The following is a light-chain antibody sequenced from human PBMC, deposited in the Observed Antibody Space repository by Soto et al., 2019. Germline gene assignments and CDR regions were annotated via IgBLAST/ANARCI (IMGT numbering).Light chain of an antibody. Sequence: QSALTQPASVSGSPGQSITISCTGTSRDVGGYNYVSWYQQHPGKAPKLMIYEVTNRPSGVSDRFSGSKSGNTASLTISGLQAEDEEDYYCSSYTSSSTPWVFGGGTKLTVL. CDR3: SSYTSSSTPWV. CDR2: EVT. J-gene: IGLJ3*02. V-gene: IGLV2-14*01. CDR1: SRDVGGYNY.